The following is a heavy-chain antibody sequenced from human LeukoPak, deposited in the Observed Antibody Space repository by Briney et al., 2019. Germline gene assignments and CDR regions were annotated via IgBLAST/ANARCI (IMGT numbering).Heavy chain of an antibody. CDR2: INPKSGGT. CDR3: ARDQTGDGFDC. Sequence: ASVKVSCKASGYSFTGYYMHWVRQAPGQGLEWMGWINPKSGGTNYAQKFQGRVTMTRDTSISTAYMELSRLRSDDTAVYYCARDQTGDGFDCWGQGTLVTVSS. V-gene: IGHV1-2*02. D-gene: IGHD7-27*01. J-gene: IGHJ4*02. CDR1: GYSFTGYY.